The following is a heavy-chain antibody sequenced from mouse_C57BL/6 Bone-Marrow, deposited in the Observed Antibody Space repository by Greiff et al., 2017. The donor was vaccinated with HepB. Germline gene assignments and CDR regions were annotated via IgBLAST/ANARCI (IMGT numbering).Heavy chain of an antibody. CDR1: GFTFSDYG. D-gene: IGHD1-1*01. CDR3: ARESTTVVADWYVDV. CDR2: ISSGSSTI. J-gene: IGHJ1*03. V-gene: IGHV5-17*01. Sequence: EVKLMESGGGLVKPGGSLKLSCAASGFTFSDYGMHWVRQAPEKGLEWVAYISSGSSTIYYADTVKGRFTISRDNAKNTLFLQMTSLRSEDTAMYYCARESTTVVADWYVDVWGTGTTVTVSS.